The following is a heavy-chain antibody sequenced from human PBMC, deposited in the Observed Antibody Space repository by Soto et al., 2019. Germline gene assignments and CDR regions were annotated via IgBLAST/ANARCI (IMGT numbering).Heavy chain of an antibody. Sequence: QAHLVESGGGVVQPGRSLRLSCAASGFTFTSYGMHWVRQAPGTRLEWGAVISYDGGLQHYADSVKGRFTISRDNSKNMVLLQRTSLRAADTAVYYCVSDRGYGHASVPYSWGQGTLVSVSS. CDR2: ISYDGGLQ. V-gene: IGHV3-30*03. J-gene: IGHJ4*02. CDR3: VSDRGYGHASVPYS. D-gene: IGHD5-18*01. CDR1: GFTFTSYG.